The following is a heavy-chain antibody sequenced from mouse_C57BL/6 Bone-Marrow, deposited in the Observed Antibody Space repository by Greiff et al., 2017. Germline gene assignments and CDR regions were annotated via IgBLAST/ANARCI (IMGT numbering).Heavy chain of an antibody. CDR3: ARYYDGSYCDY. V-gene: IGHV1-54*01. D-gene: IGHD1-1*01. Sequence: QVQLQQSGAELVRPGTSVKVSCKASGYAFTNSLIEWVKQRPGQGLEWIGVINPGSGGTNYNEKFKGKATLTADKSSSTAYMQLSSLTSEDSAVYFCARYYDGSYCDYWGQGTTLTVSA. CDR2: INPGSGGT. J-gene: IGHJ2*01. CDR1: GYAFTNSL.